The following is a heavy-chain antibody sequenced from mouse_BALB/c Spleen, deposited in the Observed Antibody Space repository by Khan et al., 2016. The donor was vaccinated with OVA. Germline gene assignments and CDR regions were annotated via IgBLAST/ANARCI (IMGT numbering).Heavy chain of an antibody. CDR3: ARRNYFGYTFAY. Sequence: QVQLQQSGAELARPGASVKLSCKASGYTFTDYYINWVKQRTGQGLEWIGEISPGSGDTYYNEKFKGKATLTADKSSSTAYMQLSSLTSGASAVYFGARRNYFGYTFAYWGQGTLVTVSA. V-gene: IGHV1-77*01. CDR2: ISPGSGDT. J-gene: IGHJ3*01. D-gene: IGHD1-2*01. CDR1: GYTFTDYY.